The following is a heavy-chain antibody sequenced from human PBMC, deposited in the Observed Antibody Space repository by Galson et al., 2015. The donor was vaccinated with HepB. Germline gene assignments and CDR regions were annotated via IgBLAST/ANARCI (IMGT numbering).Heavy chain of an antibody. D-gene: IGHD2-2*01. Sequence: ETLSLTCTVSGGSISSNDYYWGWIRQPPGKALEWIGNIYYGGSTYYNLSLKSRVTLSIDTSKNQFSLKLTSVTAADTAVYYCANLYRQQVVPYWGQGTLVTVSS. CDR3: ANLYRQQVVPY. CDR2: IYYGGST. J-gene: IGHJ4*02. V-gene: IGHV4-39*01. CDR1: GGSISSNDYY.